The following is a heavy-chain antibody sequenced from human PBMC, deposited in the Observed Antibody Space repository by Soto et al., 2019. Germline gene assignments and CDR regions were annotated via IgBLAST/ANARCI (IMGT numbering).Heavy chain of an antibody. CDR2: ISAYNGNT. CDR3: AREMANSSGWFWGSYYYYYGMDV. Sequence: ASVKVSCKASGYTFTSYGISWVRQAPGQGLEWMGWISAYNGNTDYAQKLQGRVTMTTDTSTSTAYMELRSLRSDDTAVYYCAREMANSSGWFWGSYYYYYGMDVWGQGTTVTVSS. D-gene: IGHD6-19*01. V-gene: IGHV1-18*01. J-gene: IGHJ6*02. CDR1: GYTFTSYG.